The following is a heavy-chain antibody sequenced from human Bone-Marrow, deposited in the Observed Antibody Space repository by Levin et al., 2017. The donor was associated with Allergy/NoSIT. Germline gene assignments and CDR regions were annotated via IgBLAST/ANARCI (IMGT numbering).Heavy chain of an antibody. V-gene: IGHV4-59*01. CDR1: GGSISSYY. Sequence: KASETLSLTCTVSGGSISSYYWSWIRQPPGKGLEWIGYIFYSGTTNYNPSLKSRVTISVDTSKNQFSLKLSSVTAADTAVYYCARSSREGYAYFDCWGQGTLVTVSS. CDR3: ARSSREGYAYFDC. CDR2: IFYSGTT. D-gene: IGHD5-24*01. J-gene: IGHJ4*02.